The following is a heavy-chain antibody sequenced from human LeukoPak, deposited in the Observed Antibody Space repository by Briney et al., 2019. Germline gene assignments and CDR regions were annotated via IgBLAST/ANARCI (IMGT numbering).Heavy chain of an antibody. CDR2: ISGGDVTT. J-gene: IGHJ2*01. CDR3: TKPSGRVRGWYFDL. CDR1: GFIFNTYA. D-gene: IGHD3-10*02. V-gene: IGHV3-23*01. Sequence: GGSLRLSCAASGFIFNTYAMSWVRQAPGKGLEWVSSISGGDVTTSYADSVKGRFIISRDNSKNTLYLDMDSLRAEDTAMYYCTKPSGRVRGWYFDLWGRGTVVTVSS.